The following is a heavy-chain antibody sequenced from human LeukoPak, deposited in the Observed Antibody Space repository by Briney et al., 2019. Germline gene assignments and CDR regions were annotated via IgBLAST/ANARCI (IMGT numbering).Heavy chain of an antibody. J-gene: IGHJ4*02. D-gene: IGHD1-1*01. CDR2: ISDSGGKT. CDR3: ATRPGYRAFDY. Sequence: PGGSLRLSCAASGFTFSNYGMNWVRQAPGKGLEWVSVISDSGGKTHYADSVKGRFTISRDNSKNTLYLQMNSLRLEDTAVYYCATRPGYRAFDYSGEGNLVTVSS. CDR1: GFTFSNYG. V-gene: IGHV3-23*01.